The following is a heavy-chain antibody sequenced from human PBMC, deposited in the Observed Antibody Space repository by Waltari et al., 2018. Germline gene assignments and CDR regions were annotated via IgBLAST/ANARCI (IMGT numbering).Heavy chain of an antibody. CDR1: GYTPSYYH. J-gene: IGHJ6*03. D-gene: IGHD1-1*01. V-gene: IGHV1-8*01. CDR3: ARGNRLRKAGPGTGHFYFYMDV. Sequence: QVQLVQSAAEVNKPGAYVWVSCKASGYTPSYYHIHWVRPAHRQGLEGMGWINFNRDYAAYEQKFQGRLSIVKNSSISTWYMDLESLRSEETAVYYCARGNRLRKAGPGTGHFYFYMDVWGKGTTVTVSS. CDR2: INFNRDYA.